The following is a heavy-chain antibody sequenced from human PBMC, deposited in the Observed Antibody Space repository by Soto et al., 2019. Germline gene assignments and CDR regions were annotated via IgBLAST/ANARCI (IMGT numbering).Heavy chain of an antibody. D-gene: IGHD3-22*01. CDR2: IDPSDSQT. CDR3: ARQIYDSDTGPNFQYYFDS. V-gene: IGHV5-10-1*01. Sequence: GESLKISCEGVGYSFSNHWITWVRQKPGKGLEWMGRIDPSDSQTYYSPSFRGHVTISVTKSITTVFLQWSSLRASDTAMYYCARQIYDSDTGPNFQYYFDSWGQGTPVTVSS. J-gene: IGHJ4*02. CDR1: GYSFSNHW.